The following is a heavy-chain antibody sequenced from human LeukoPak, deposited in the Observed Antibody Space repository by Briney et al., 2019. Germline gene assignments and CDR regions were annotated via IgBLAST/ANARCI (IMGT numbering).Heavy chain of an antibody. CDR3: ARDLGTWDASVVFNSIDY. CDR1: GYTFTSYY. Sequence: ASVKVSCKASGYTFTSYYMHWVRQAPGQGLEWMGIINPSGGSTSYAQKFQGRVTMTRDTSTSTVYMELSSLRSEDTAVYYCARDLGTWDASVVFNSIDYWGQGTLVTVSS. D-gene: IGHD1-7*01. V-gene: IGHV1-46*01. CDR2: INPSGGST. J-gene: IGHJ4*02.